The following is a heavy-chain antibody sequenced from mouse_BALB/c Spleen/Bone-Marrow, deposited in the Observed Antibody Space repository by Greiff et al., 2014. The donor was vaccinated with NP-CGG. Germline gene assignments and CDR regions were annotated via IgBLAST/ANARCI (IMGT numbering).Heavy chain of an antibody. V-gene: IGHV7-3*02. D-gene: IGHD5-1*01. CDR3: ARDYSGYFDF. J-gene: IGHJ2*01. Sequence: DVMLVESGGGLVQPGGSLRLSCTTSGFTFTDYFMTWVRQPPGKALEWLGFIRNKPNGYTTEYNPSVKVRFTISRDNSQGILYLQMNTLRAEDSAIYYCARDYSGYFDFWGQGTTLTVSS. CDR1: GFTFTDYF. CDR2: IRNKPNGYTT.